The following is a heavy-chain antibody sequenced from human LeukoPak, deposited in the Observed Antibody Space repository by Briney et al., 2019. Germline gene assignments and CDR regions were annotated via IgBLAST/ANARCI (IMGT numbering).Heavy chain of an antibody. V-gene: IGHV3-21*01. CDR1: GFTFSSYS. CDR2: ISSSSSYI. CDR3: ARDRGSYFDY. D-gene: IGHD1-26*01. J-gene: IGHJ4*02. Sequence: GGSLRLFCAASGFTFSSYSMNWVRQAPGKGLEWVSSISSSSSYIYYADSVKGRFTISRDNAKNSLYLQMNSLRAEDTAVYYCARDRGSYFDYWGQGTLVTVSS.